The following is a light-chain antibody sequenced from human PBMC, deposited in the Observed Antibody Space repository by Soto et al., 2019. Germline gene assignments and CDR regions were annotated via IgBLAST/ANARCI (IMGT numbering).Light chain of an antibody. CDR3: QQYYSTPPT. J-gene: IGKJ1*01. V-gene: IGKV4-1*01. CDR1: QSVLYSSNNKNY. CDR2: WAS. Sequence: IVMTQSPDSLAVSLGETATINCKSSQSVLYSSNNKNYLAWYQQKPGQPPKLLIYWASTRESGVPDRFSGSGSGTDFTLTISSLQAEDVAVYYCQQYYSTPPTFGHGTKVDIK.